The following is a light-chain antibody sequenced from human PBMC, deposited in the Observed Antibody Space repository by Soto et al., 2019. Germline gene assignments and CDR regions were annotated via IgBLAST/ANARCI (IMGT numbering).Light chain of an antibody. J-gene: IGKJ5*01. V-gene: IGKV3D-20*02. CDR3: QQRSNWPLT. CDR2: DAS. Sequence: DIVLTQSPGTLSLSPGERATIPCRASQSVDGIFLAWYQQKPGQAPRLLIFDASSRATGIQARFSGSGYGADFTLTISSLEPEECAVDYCQQRSNWPLTFGQGTRLEIK. CDR1: QSVDGIF.